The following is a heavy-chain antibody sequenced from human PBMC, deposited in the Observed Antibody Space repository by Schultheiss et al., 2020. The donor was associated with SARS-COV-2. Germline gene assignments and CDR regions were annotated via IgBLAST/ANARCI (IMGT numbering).Heavy chain of an antibody. D-gene: IGHD6-19*01. J-gene: IGHJ4*02. CDR1: GFTFSSYW. CDR3: ARLLYSSGWVDY. V-gene: IGHV3-21*01. CDR2: ISGSGGST. Sequence: GGSLRLSCAASGFTFSSYWMHWVRQAPGKGLEWVSAISGSGGSTYYADSVKGRFTISRDNGKNSLYLQMNSLRAEDTAVYYCARLLYSSGWVDYWGQGTLVTVSS.